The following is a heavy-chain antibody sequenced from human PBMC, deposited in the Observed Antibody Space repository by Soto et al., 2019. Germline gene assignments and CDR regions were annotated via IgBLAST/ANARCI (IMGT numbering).Heavy chain of an antibody. CDR2: ISSSSSYI. CDR3: ARDPPSRIAAAGTNYFDY. Sequence: EVQLVESGGGLVKPGGSLRLSCAASGFTFSSYSMNWVRQAPGKGLEWVSSISSSSSYIYYADSVKGRFTISRDNAKNSLYRQMNSLRAEDTAVYYCARDPPSRIAAAGTNYFDYWGQGTLVTVSS. J-gene: IGHJ4*02. V-gene: IGHV3-21*01. D-gene: IGHD6-13*01. CDR1: GFTFSSYS.